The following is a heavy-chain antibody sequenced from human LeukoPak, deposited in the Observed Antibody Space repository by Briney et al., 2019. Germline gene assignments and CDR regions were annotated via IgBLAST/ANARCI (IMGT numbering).Heavy chain of an antibody. CDR3: AKAGAVVVVVAKFFDY. Sequence: PGGSLRLSCAASGFTFRSYAMSWVRQAPGKGLEWVSAISGSGDSTNYADSVKGRFTISRDNSKNTLYLQMNSLRAEDTAVYYCAKAGAVVVVVAKFFDYWGQGTLVTVSS. J-gene: IGHJ4*02. CDR1: GFTFRSYA. D-gene: IGHD2-15*01. V-gene: IGHV3-23*01. CDR2: ISGSGDST.